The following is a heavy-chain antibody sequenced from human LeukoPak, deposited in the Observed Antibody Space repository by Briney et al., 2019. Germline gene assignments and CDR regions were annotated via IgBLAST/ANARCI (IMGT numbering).Heavy chain of an antibody. D-gene: IGHD5-18*01. CDR1: GFTFDDYA. CDR3: AKGDTAMASYNWFDP. J-gene: IGHJ5*02. V-gene: IGHV3-9*01. CDR2: ISWNSGSI. Sequence: GGSLRLSCAAPGFTFDDYAMHWVRQAPGKGLEWVSGISWNSGSIAYADSVKGRFTISRDNAKNSLYLQMNSLRAEDTALYYCAKGDTAMASYNWFDPWGQGTLVTVSS.